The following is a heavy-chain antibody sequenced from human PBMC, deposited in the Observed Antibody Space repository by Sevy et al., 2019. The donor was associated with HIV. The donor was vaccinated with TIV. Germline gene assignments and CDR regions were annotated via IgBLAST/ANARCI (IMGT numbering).Heavy chain of an antibody. Sequence: GGSLRLSCRASGFTFGDYAVSWFRQAPGKGLESVGLIRSKAYGGTTEYAASVKGRFTISRDDSKSIAYLQMDSLKTEDTAVYYCTRDESAYDPPEYFQHWGQGTLVTVSS. D-gene: IGHD5-12*01. CDR2: IRSKAYGGTT. J-gene: IGHJ1*01. V-gene: IGHV3-49*03. CDR1: GFTFGDYA. CDR3: TRDESAYDPPEYFQH.